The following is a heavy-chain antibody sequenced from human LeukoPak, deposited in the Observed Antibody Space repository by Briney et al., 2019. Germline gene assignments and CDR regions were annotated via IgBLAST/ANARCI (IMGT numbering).Heavy chain of an antibody. V-gene: IGHV4-34*01. Sequence: SETLSLTCAVYGGSFSGYYWSWLRQPPAKGLEWIGELNHSGSTKYNPSLKSRATISMDTSKNQFSLQLSSVTAADTAVYYCGRGTHPHWYFDLWGRGTLVTVSS. CDR3: GRGTHPHWYFDL. CDR1: GGSFSGYY. CDR2: LNHSGST. J-gene: IGHJ2*01.